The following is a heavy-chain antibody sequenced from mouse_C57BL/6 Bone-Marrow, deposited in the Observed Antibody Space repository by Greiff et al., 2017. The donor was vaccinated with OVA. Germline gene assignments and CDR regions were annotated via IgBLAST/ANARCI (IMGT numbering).Heavy chain of an antibody. V-gene: IGHV1-61*01. CDR3: AFFTPYFDY. D-gene: IGHD2-12*01. CDR2: IYPSDSET. J-gene: IGHJ2*01. CDR1: GYTFTSYW. Sequence: VKLQQPGAELVRPGSSVKLSCKASGYTFTSYWMDWVKQRPGQGLEWIGNIYPSDSETHYNQKFKDKATLTVDKSSSTAYMQLSSLTSEDSAVYYCAFFTPYFDYWGQGTTLTVSS.